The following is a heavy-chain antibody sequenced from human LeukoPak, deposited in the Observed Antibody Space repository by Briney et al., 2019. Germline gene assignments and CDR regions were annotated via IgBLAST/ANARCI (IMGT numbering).Heavy chain of an antibody. Sequence: GGSLRLSCAASGFTFSSYSMNWVRQAPGKGLEWVSSTSSSSSYIYYADSVKGRFTISRDNAKNSLYLQMNSLRAEDTAVYYCARDSRHHRFLYWDWFDPWGQGTLVTVSS. J-gene: IGHJ5*02. CDR2: TSSSSSYI. D-gene: IGHD1-26*01. CDR3: ARDSRHHRFLYWDWFDP. V-gene: IGHV3-21*01. CDR1: GFTFSSYS.